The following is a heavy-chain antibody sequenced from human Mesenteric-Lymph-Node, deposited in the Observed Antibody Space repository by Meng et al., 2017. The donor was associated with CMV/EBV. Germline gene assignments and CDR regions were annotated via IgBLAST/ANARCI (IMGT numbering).Heavy chain of an antibody. CDR2: IISSSSHI. J-gene: IGHJ5*02. D-gene: IGHD6-6*01. CDR3: ARDPSPSIVAQGWFDP. Sequence: GGSLRLSCAASGFTFSSYSMNWVRQAPGKGLEWVSSIISSSSHIYYAESVRGRFTISRDNARNSLYLQMNSLRAEDAAMYYCARDPSPSIVAQGWFDPWGQGTLVTVSS. V-gene: IGHV3-21*01. CDR1: GFTFSSYS.